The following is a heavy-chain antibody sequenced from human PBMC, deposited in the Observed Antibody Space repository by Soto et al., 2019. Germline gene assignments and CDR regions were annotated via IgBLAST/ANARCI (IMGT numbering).Heavy chain of an antibody. CDR3: ARVRVAVAGMMDSTEYYFDY. CDR1: GGSISSGGYY. Sequence: QVQLQESGPGLVKPSQTLSLTCTVSGGSISSGGYYWSWIRQHPGKGLEWIGYIYYRGSTYYNPSLKSRVTISVDTSKNQFSLKLSSVTAADTAVYYCARVRVAVAGMMDSTEYYFDYWGQGTLVTVSS. V-gene: IGHV4-31*03. D-gene: IGHD6-19*01. CDR2: IYYRGST. J-gene: IGHJ4*02.